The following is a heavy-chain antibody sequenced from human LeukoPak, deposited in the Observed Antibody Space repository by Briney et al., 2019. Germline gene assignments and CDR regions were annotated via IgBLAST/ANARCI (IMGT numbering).Heavy chain of an antibody. CDR3: ARGKTGSYYSRSYYMDV. V-gene: IGHV3-21*04. J-gene: IGHJ6*03. Sequence: GGSLRLSRAASGFTFSTYSMNWVRQPPGKGLEWVSSISRSSSYIYYADSVKGRFTISRDNAKNSLYLQMNSLRAEDTAVYYCARGKTGSYYSRSYYMDVWGKGTTVTISS. D-gene: IGHD3-10*01. CDR2: ISRSSSYI. CDR1: GFTFSTYS.